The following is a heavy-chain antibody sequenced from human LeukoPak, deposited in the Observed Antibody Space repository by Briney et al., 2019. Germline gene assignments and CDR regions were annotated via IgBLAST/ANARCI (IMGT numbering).Heavy chain of an antibody. Sequence: GGSLRLSCAASGFTFSNAWMSWVRQAPGKGLEWVSSISSSSSYIYYADSVKGRFTISRDNAKNSLYLQMNSLRAEDTAVYYCARVKWIQAADYWGQGTLVTVSS. D-gene: IGHD5-18*01. CDR2: ISSSSSYI. J-gene: IGHJ4*02. CDR1: GFTFSNAW. CDR3: ARVKWIQAADY. V-gene: IGHV3-21*01.